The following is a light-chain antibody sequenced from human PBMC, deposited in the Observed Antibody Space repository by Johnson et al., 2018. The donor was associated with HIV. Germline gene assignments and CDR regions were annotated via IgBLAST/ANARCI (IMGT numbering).Light chain of an antibody. V-gene: IGLV1-51*01. CDR2: DNN. J-gene: IGLJ1*01. CDR3: GTWDSSLSAFVV. CDR1: SSNIGRNY. Sequence: QAVLTQPPSVSAAPGQKVTISCSGSSSNIGRNYVSWYQQLPGTAPKLLIFDNNKRPSGIPDRFSASKSGTSATLGITGLQPGDEAHYYCGTWDSSLSAFVVIETGSKVTVL.